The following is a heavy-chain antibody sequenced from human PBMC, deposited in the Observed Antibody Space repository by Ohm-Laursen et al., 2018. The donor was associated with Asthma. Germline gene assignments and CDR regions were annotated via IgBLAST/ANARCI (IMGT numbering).Heavy chain of an antibody. CDR2: TSVDGTIK. Sequence: SLRLSCAASGFSFSNYDVHWVRQAPGKGLEWVAVTSVDGTIKIYTDSVKGRFTISRDNSKNTIYLQMNSLRAEDTAVYYCAISLTTPGAFDIWGQGTMITVSS. J-gene: IGHJ3*02. D-gene: IGHD1/OR15-1a*01. V-gene: IGHV3-30*14. CDR1: GFSFSNYD. CDR3: AISLTTPGAFDI.